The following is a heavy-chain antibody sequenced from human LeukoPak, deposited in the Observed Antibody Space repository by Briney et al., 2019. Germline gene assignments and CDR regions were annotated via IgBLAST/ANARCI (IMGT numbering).Heavy chain of an antibody. D-gene: IGHD3-10*01. CDR2: IYHSGST. V-gene: IGHV4-4*02. CDR1: GGSISSSNW. Sequence: SETLSLTCAVSGGSISSSNWWSWVRQPPGKGLEWIGEIYHSGSTNYNPSLKSRVTISVDKSKSQFSLKLSSVTAADTAVYYCARDARYGSGSYYDYWGQGTLVTVSS. J-gene: IGHJ4*02. CDR3: ARDARYGSGSYYDY.